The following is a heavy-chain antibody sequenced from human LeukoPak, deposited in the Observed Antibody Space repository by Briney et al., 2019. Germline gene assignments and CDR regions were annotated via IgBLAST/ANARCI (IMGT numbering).Heavy chain of an antibody. CDR2: IKDDGSDQ. D-gene: IGHD5-18*01. CDR3: ANLGYTD. Sequence: GGSLRLSCAASGFTYSTSWMSWVRQAPGKGLEWVATIKDDGSDQYYVDSVKGRFTISRDNAKNSLYLQMNSLRVEDTAVYYCANLGYTDWGQGTLVTVPS. J-gene: IGHJ4*02. CDR1: GFTYSTSW. V-gene: IGHV3-7*01.